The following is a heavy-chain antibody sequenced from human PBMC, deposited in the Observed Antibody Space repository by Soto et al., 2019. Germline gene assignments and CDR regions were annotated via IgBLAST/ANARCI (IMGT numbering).Heavy chain of an antibody. CDR1: GYTFTSYA. J-gene: IGHJ6*02. Sequence: ASVKVSCKASGYTFTSYAMHWVRQAPGQRLEWMGWINAGNGNTKYSQKFQGRVTITRDTSASTAYMELSSLRSEDTAVYYCARDLLAGVYYGMDVWGQGTTVTVSS. CDR2: INAGNGNT. CDR3: ARDLLAGVYYGMDV. V-gene: IGHV1-3*01. D-gene: IGHD6-19*01.